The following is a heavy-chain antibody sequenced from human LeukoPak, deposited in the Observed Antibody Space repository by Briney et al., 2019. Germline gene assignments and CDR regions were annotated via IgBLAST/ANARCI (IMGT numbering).Heavy chain of an antibody. CDR1: GFTFSISD. CDR3: TKGLLS. Sequence: PGGSLRLSCAASGFTFSISDMHWVRQAPGKGLQWVAFISYDGSKKHCADSVQGRCTISRDNSENTLSLQLNSLRADDTAVFYCTKGLLSWGQGTLLTVAA. CDR2: ISYDGSKK. V-gene: IGHV3-30*02. J-gene: IGHJ5*02.